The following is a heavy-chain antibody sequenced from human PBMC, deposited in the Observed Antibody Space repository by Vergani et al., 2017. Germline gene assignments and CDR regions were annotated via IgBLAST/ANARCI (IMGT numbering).Heavy chain of an antibody. CDR1: GFTFSSCA. CDR3: ARGMGDCMDV. J-gene: IGHJ6*03. V-gene: IGHV3-9*01. CDR2: SSWNVGHI. D-gene: IGHD3-16*01. Sequence: EVQLLESGGGLVQPGGSLRLSCAASGFTFSSCAMSWVRQAPGKGLEWVAGSSWNVGHIGYADSVKGRFTISRDDAKNSLTLQMTSLRPEDTAVYYCARGMGDCMDVWGKGATVTVSS.